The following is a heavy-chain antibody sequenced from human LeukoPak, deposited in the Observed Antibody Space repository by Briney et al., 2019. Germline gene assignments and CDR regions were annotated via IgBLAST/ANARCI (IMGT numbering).Heavy chain of an antibody. CDR1: GFTFTKCA. D-gene: IGHD5-18*01. V-gene: IGHV3-23*01. J-gene: IGHJ3*02. CDR3: AKDRYTAMAIDAFDI. Sequence: GGSLRLSCVASGFTFTKCAMSWVRQAPGKGLEWVSAISGSGGSTYYADSVKGRFTISRDNSKNTLYLQMNSLRAEDTAVYYCAKDRYTAMAIDAFDIWGQGTMVTVSS. CDR2: ISGSGGST.